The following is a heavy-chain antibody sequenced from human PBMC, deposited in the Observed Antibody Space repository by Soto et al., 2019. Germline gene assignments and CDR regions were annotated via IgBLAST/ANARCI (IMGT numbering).Heavy chain of an antibody. CDR1: GDSVSSNSAA. CDR3: ARGPSIAVDGTRNWFHP. J-gene: IGHJ5*02. V-gene: IGHV6-1*01. CDR2: TYYRSKWYN. Sequence: SQTLSLTCAISGDSVSSNSAAWNWIRQSPSRGLEWLGRTYYRSKWYNDYAVSVKSRITINPDTSKNQFSLQLNSVTPEDTAVYYCARGPSIAVDGTRNWFHPSCPGTLVTLFS. D-gene: IGHD6-19*01.